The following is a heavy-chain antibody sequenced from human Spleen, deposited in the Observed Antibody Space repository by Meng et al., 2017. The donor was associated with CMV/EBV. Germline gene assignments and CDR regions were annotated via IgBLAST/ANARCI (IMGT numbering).Heavy chain of an antibody. J-gene: IGHJ4*02. CDR3: ARGVEMATIFY. CDR1: GGSISSGNHY. Sequence: QAELQESGPGLVKPSQTLSLTCTVSGGSISSGNHYWSWIRQHPGKGLEYIGYIYYSGSTYYNPSLKSRVIISVDTSKKQFSLKLSSVTAADTAVYYCARGVEMATIFYWGQGTLVTVSS. CDR2: IYYSGST. V-gene: IGHV4-30-4*01. D-gene: IGHD5-24*01.